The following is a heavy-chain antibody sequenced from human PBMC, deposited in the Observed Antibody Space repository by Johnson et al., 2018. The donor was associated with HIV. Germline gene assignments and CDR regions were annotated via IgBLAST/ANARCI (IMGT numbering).Heavy chain of an antibody. J-gene: IGHJ3*02. CDR2: INSDGSST. CDR1: GFTFGDYY. CDR3: ARDFVAFGECTAFDI. V-gene: IGHV3-11*05. Sequence: QVQLVESGGGLVKPGGSLRLSCAASGFTFGDYYMSWIRQAPGKGLEWVSRINSDGSSTSYADSVKGRFTISRDNAKNSLYLQMNSLRAEDTAFYYCARDFVAFGECTAFDIWGQGTMVTVSS. D-gene: IGHD3-10*01.